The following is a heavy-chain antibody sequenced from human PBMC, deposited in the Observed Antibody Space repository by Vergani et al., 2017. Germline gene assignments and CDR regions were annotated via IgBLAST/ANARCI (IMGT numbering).Heavy chain of an antibody. Sequence: QVQLEESGPGLVKPSETLSLTCAVSGYSISSGYYWGWIRQPPGKGLERIGSIYHSGSTYYNPSLKSRVTISVDTSKNQFSLKLSSVTAADTAVYYCARLRLEDSGYDFGGMDVWGQGTTVTVSS. D-gene: IGHD5-12*01. CDR3: ARLRLEDSGYDFGGMDV. CDR1: GYSISSGYY. V-gene: IGHV4-38-2*01. J-gene: IGHJ6*02. CDR2: IYHSGST.